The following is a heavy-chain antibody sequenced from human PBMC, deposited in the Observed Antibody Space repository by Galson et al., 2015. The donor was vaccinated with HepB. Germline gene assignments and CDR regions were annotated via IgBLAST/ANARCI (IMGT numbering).Heavy chain of an antibody. J-gene: IGHJ5*02. Sequence: PALVKPTQTLTLTCTFSGFSLSTSGVGVGWIRQPPGQALEWLALIYWNDDKRYSPSLKNRLTITKDTSKNQVVLTMTNMDPVDTATYYCARRPNWNTALITAGRIWLDPWGQGTLVTVSS. D-gene: IGHD5-18*01. V-gene: IGHV2-5*01. CDR2: IYWNDDK. CDR3: ARRPNWNTALITAGRIWLDP. CDR1: GFSLSTSGVG.